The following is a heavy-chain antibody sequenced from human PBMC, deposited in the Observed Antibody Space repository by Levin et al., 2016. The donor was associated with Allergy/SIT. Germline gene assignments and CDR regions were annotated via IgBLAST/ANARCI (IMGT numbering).Heavy chain of an antibody. D-gene: IGHD1-26*01. CDR2: INPTHFST. Sequence: ASVKVSCKASGYTFTSHFIHWVRQAPGQGLEWMGVINPTHFSTSYAQKFQGRVTMTRDTSTSTAYMELASLRSEDTAVYYCTRGGSGDYFAITYFDSWGQGALVTVSS. J-gene: IGHJ4*02. CDR3: TRGGSGDYFAITYFDS. CDR1: GYTFTSHF. V-gene: IGHV1-46*01.